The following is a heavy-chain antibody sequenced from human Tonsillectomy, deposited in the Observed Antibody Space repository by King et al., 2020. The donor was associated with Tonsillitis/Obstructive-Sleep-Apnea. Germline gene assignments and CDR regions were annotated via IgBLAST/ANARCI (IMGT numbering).Heavy chain of an antibody. CDR1: GGSFSGYY. D-gene: IGHD2-2*01. CDR3: ATRGCSSTSCYTDNWFDP. Sequence: VQLQQWGAGLLKPSETLSLTCAVYGGSFSGYYWSWIRQPPGKGLEWIGEINHSGSTNYNPSLKSRVTISVDTSKNQFSLKLSSVTAADTAVYYFATRGCSSTSCYTDNWFDPWGQGTLVTVSS. J-gene: IGHJ5*02. V-gene: IGHV4-34*01. CDR2: INHSGST.